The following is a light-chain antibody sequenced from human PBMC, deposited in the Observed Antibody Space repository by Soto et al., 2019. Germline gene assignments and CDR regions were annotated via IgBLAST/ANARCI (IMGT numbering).Light chain of an antibody. CDR3: RSDAGSYYV. V-gene: IGLV2-11*01. CDR1: SSDVGGYNY. Sequence: QSALTQPRSVSGSPGQSVTISCTGTSSDVGGYNYVSWYQQHPGKAPKLMIYDVSKRLSGVPDRFSGSKSGNTASLTISGLQAEDEADYYCRSDAGSYYVFGTGTKLTVL. CDR2: DVS. J-gene: IGLJ1*01.